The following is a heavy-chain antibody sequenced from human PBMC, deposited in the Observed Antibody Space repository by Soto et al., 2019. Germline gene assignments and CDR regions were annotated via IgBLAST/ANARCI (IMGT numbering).Heavy chain of an antibody. J-gene: IGHJ4*02. D-gene: IGHD3-22*01. Sequence: QVQLVQSGAEVKKPGSSVKVSCKASGGTFSSYAISWVRQAPGQGLEWMGGIIPIFGTANYAQKFQGRVTITADESTSTAYMELSSLRSEDMAVYYCAMHYDSSGYPLGGDYWGQGTLVTVSS. CDR3: AMHYDSSGYPLGGDY. V-gene: IGHV1-69*01. CDR1: GGTFSSYA. CDR2: IIPIFGTA.